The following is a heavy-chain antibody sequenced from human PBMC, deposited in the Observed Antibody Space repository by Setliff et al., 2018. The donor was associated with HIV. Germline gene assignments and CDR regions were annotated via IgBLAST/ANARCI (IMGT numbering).Heavy chain of an antibody. V-gene: IGHV1-18*01. CDR3: AREQESYGSGSLAFDY. CDR2: IGPYNGRT. D-gene: IGHD3-10*01. Sequence: ASVKVSCKTSGYMFIAYGMSWVRRAPGQGLEWMGWIGPYNGRTEYAQEFQGRVSLTIDTSASTVYMELSSLRSEDTAVYYCAREQESYGSGSLAFDYWGQGTLVTVSS. CDR1: GYMFIAYG. J-gene: IGHJ4*02.